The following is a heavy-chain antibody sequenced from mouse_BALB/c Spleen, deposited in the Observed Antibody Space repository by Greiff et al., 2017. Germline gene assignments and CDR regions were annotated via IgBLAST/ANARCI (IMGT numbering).Heavy chain of an antibody. V-gene: IGHV5-4*02. CDR1: GFTFSDYY. CDR2: ISDGGSYT. CDR3: ARGTFAY. Sequence: EVKLMESGGGLVKPGGSLKLPCAASGFTFSDYYMYWVRQTPEKRLEWVATISDGGSYTYYPDSVKGRFTISRDNAKNNLYLQMSSLKSEDTAMYYCARGTFAYWGQGTLVTVSA. J-gene: IGHJ3*01.